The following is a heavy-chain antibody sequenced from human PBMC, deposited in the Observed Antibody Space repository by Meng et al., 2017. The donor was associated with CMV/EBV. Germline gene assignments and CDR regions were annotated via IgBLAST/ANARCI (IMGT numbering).Heavy chain of an antibody. CDR3: ARDYLIAAAGTNYYYGMDV. V-gene: IGHV1-46*01. D-gene: IGHD6-13*01. J-gene: IGHJ6*02. CDR2: INPSGGST. CDR1: GYTFTSYY. Sequence: ASVKVSCKASGYTFTSYYMHWVRQAPGQGLEWMGIINPSGGSTSYAQKFQGRVTMTRDTSTSTVYMELSSLRSEDTAVYYCARDYLIAAAGTNYYYGMDVWGQGTTVTVSS.